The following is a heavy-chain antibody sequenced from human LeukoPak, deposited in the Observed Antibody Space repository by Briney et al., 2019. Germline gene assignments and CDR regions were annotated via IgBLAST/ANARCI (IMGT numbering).Heavy chain of an antibody. CDR1: GGSFSGYY. D-gene: IGHD3-16*01. CDR2: IYYSGST. CDR3: ARDLGGFDY. J-gene: IGHJ4*02. Sequence: SETLSLTCAVYGGSFSGYYWSWIRQPPGKGLEWIGYIYYSGSTNYNPSLKSRVTISVDTSKNQFSLKLSSVTAADTAVYYCARDLGGFDYWGQGTLVTVSS. V-gene: IGHV4-59*01.